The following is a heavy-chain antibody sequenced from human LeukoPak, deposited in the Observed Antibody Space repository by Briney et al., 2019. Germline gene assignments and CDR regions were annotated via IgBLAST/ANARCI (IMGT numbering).Heavy chain of an antibody. J-gene: IGHJ4*02. CDR1: GGSISSYY. CDR3: ARGEPHYDFWSGYYTPLSTFDY. V-gene: IGHV4-59*12. CDR2: IYYSGST. D-gene: IGHD3-3*01. Sequence: PSETLSLTCTVSGGSISSYYWSWIRQPPGKGLEWIGYIYYSGSTNYKPSLKSRVTISVDTSKNQFPLKLSSVTAADTAVYYCARGEPHYDFWSGYYTPLSTFDYWGQGTLVTVSS.